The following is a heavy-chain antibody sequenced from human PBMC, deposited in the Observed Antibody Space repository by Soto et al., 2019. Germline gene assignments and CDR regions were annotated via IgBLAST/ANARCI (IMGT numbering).Heavy chain of an antibody. CDR1: GGSISSSSYY. D-gene: IGHD6-19*01. CDR3: ARLGRAAVGVF. V-gene: IGHV4-39*01. Sequence: SETLSLTCTVSGGSISSSSYYWGWIRQPPGKGLEWIGSIYYSGSTYYNPSLKSRVTISVDTSKNQFSLKLSSVTAADTAVYYCARLGRAAVGVFWGQGTLVTVSS. J-gene: IGHJ4*02. CDR2: IYYSGST.